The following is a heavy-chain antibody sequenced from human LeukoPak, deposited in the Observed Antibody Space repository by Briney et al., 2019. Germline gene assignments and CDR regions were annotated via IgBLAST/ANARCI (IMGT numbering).Heavy chain of an antibody. CDR2: IYYSGST. J-gene: IGHJ4*02. D-gene: IGHD3-22*01. CDR3: ARHRGYYYDSFDY. CDR1: GGSISSYY. Sequence: SETLSLTCTVSGGSISSYYWSWIRQPPGKGLEWIGYIYYSGSTNYNPSLKSRVTISIDTSKNQFSLKLTSVTAADTAVYYCARHRGYYYDSFDYWGQGTLVTVSS. V-gene: IGHV4-59*08.